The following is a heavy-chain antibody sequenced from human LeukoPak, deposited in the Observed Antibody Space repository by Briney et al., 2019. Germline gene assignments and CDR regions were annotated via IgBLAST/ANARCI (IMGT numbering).Heavy chain of an antibody. J-gene: IGHJ4*02. D-gene: IGHD2-15*01. V-gene: IGHV4-39*07. CDR3: AKGTPVDS. Sequence: PSETLSLTCSVSGVSIGDPPDHWTWIRQPPRKGLEWIVTIYSFGGIHSSPSLQSRVTLSLDTSKNQFSLRLTSVTAADTAVYFCAKGTPVDSWGPGILVTVSS. CDR2: IYSFGGI. CDR1: GVSIGDPPDH.